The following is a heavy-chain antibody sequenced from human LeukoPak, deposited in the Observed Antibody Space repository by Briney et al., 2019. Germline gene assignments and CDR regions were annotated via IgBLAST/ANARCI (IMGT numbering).Heavy chain of an antibody. Sequence: ASVKVSCKVSGYTLTELSMHWVRQAPGKGPEWMGGFDPEDGETIYAQKFQGRVTMTEDTSTDTAYMELSSLRSGDTAVYYCATQKTPRRSLNWYFDLWGRGTLVTVSS. D-gene: IGHD2-15*01. V-gene: IGHV1-24*01. CDR3: ATQKTPRRSLNWYFDL. J-gene: IGHJ2*01. CDR1: GYTLTELS. CDR2: FDPEDGET.